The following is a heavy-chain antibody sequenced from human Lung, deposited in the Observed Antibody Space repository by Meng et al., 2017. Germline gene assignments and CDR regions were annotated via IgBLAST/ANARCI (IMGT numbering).Heavy chain of an antibody. D-gene: IGHD2-15*01. CDR2: ISSDSRYI. Sequence: EVQLVESGGGLVTPGGSLRLSCAAFGFTFSNYSMNWVRQAPGKGLEWVSSISSDSRYIFYADSVKGRFTISRDNAKNSLYLQMHSLRPEDTAVFYCARFETVGVATGDFWGQGTLVTVSS. J-gene: IGHJ4*02. CDR3: ARFETVGVATGDF. V-gene: IGHV3-21*01. CDR1: GFTFSNYS.